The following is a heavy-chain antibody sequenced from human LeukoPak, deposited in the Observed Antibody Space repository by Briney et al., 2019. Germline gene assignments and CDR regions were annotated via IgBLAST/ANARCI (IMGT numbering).Heavy chain of an antibody. J-gene: IGHJ4*02. V-gene: IGHV1-8*01. CDR3: ARGTPTDAYSSGWYW. Sequence: GASVKVSCKASGYTFTSYDINWVRQATGQGLEWMGWMNPNSGNTGYAQKFQGRVTMTRNTSISTANMELSSLRSEDTAVYYCARGTPTDAYSSGWYWWGQGTLVTVSS. CDR1: GYTFTSYD. D-gene: IGHD6-19*01. CDR2: MNPNSGNT.